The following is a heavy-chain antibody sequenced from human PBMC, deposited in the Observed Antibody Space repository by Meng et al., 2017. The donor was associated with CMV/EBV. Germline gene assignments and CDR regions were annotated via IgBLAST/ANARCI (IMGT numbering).Heavy chain of an antibody. CDR1: GFTFSSYS. Sequence: GESLKISCAASGFTFSSYSMNWVRQAPGKGLEWVAVISYDGSNKYYADSVKGRFTISRDNSKNTLYLQMNSLGAEDTAVYYCAIHSNYFDYWGQGTLVTVSS. V-gene: IGHV3-30*03. CDR3: AIHSNYFDY. D-gene: IGHD4-11*01. J-gene: IGHJ4*02. CDR2: ISYDGSNK.